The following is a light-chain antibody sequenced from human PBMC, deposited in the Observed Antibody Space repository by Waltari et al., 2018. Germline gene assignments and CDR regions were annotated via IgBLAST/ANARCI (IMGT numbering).Light chain of an antibody. J-gene: IGLJ3*02. CDR3: LLYHSGAQLWV. V-gene: IGLV7-43*01. CDR2: STS. CDR1: TGAVTSGYF. Sequence: QTVVTHEPSLTVSPGGPVTPTCPSSTGAVTSGYFQIWFQQKPGQAPRPLIYSTSNKHSWTPARFSGSLLGDKAALTLSAVQPEDEAEYYCLLYHSGAQLWVFGGGTKLTVL.